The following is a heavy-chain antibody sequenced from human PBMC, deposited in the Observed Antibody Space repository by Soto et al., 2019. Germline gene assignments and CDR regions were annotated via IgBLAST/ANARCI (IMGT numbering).Heavy chain of an antibody. D-gene: IGHD5-12*01. V-gene: IGHV4-30-4*01. Sequence: PSETLSLTCTVSGGSISSGDYYWSWIRQPPGKGLEWIGYIYYSGSTYYNPSLKSRVTISVDTSKNQFSLKLSSVTAADTAVYYCARVLDYSGYDTRFDPWGQGTLVTVSS. J-gene: IGHJ5*02. CDR1: GGSISSGDYY. CDR3: ARVLDYSGYDTRFDP. CDR2: IYYSGST.